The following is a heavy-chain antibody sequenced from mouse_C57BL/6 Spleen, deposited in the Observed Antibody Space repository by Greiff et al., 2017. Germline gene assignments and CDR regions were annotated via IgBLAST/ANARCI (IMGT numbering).Heavy chain of an antibody. Sequence: QVQLQQPGAELVMPGASVKLSCKASGYTFTSYWMHWVKQRPGQGLEWIGDIDPSDSYTNYNQKFKGKSTLTGDKSSSTAYMQLSSLTSEDSAVYYCARGGGYAMDYWGQGTSVTVSS. V-gene: IGHV1-69*01. CDR2: IDPSDSYT. CDR3: ARGGGYAMDY. J-gene: IGHJ4*01. CDR1: GYTFTSYW.